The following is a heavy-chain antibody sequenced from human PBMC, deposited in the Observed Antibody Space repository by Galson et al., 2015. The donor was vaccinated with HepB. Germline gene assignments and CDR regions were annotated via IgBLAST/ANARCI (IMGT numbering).Heavy chain of an antibody. Sequence: SLRLSCAASGYTFSSYAMSWVRQAPGKGLEWVSGISGGGQNTYYADSVKGRFTISRDNSEETMYLQMDSLRAEDTAVYYCANAYYYDSSGFSSRFDYWGQGTRVTVSS. CDR1: GYTFSSYA. CDR3: ANAYYYDSSGFSSRFDY. J-gene: IGHJ4*02. D-gene: IGHD3-22*01. V-gene: IGHV3-23*01. CDR2: ISGGGQNT.